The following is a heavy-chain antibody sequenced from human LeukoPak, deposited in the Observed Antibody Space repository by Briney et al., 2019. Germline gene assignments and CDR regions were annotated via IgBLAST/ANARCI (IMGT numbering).Heavy chain of an antibody. D-gene: IGHD3-22*01. V-gene: IGHV1-69*05. Sequence: SVKVSCKASGGTFSSYAVSWVRQAPGQGLEWMGGIIPIFGTANYAQKFQGRVTITTDESTSTAYMELSSLRSEDTAVYYCARTYYYDSSGYPLWGQGTLVTVSS. CDR2: IIPIFGTA. CDR1: GGTFSSYA. J-gene: IGHJ4*02. CDR3: ARTYYYDSSGYPL.